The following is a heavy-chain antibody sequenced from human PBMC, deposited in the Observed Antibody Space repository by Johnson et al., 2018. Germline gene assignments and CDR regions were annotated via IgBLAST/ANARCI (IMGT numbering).Heavy chain of an antibody. CDR3: AKDRGVESGGDALEI. Sequence: EVQLVESGGGLVKPGGSLRLSCAASGFTFSSYSMNWVRQAPGKGLEWVSSISSSSSYIYYADSVKGRFTISRDNAKNSLYLQMNSLRAEDTAVYYRAKDRGVESGGDALEIWGKGTMVTVSS. J-gene: IGHJ3*02. CDR1: GFTFSSYS. V-gene: IGHV3-21*04. D-gene: IGHD3-10*01. CDR2: ISSSSSYI.